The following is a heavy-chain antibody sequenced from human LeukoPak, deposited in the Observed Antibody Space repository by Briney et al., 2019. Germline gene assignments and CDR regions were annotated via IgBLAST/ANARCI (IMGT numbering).Heavy chain of an antibody. CDR2: ISSSSSYI. J-gene: IGHJ5*02. Sequence: GGSLRLSCAASGFSLSAYGVHWVRQAPGKGLEWVSSISSSSSYIYYADSVKGRFTISRDNAKNSLYLQMNSLRAEDTAVYYCARDYFASGSYVYNWFDPWGQGTLVTVSS. V-gene: IGHV3-21*01. D-gene: IGHD3-10*01. CDR1: GFSLSAYG. CDR3: ARDYFASGSYVYNWFDP.